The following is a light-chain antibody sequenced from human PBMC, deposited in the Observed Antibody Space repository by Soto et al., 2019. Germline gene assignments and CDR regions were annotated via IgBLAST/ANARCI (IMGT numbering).Light chain of an antibody. CDR1: QSVSSTY. Sequence: EIVLTQSPGTLSLSPGERATLSCRATQSVSSTYLAWYQQKPGQAPRLLIYAASSRATGIPDRFSGSGSGTDFTLTISRLDPEDFAVYYCQQYGGSPWTFGQGTKVEIK. V-gene: IGKV3-20*01. CDR3: QQYGGSPWT. J-gene: IGKJ1*01. CDR2: AAS.